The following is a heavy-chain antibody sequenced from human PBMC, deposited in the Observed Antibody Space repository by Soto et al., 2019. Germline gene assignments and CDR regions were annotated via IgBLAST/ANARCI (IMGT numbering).Heavy chain of an antibody. D-gene: IGHD3-22*01. V-gene: IGHV4-59*01. CDR1: GGSISIYY. J-gene: IGHJ4*02. CDR3: AKYDGTGYYCDY. Sequence: SETLSLTCTVSGGSISIYYWSWIRHFPGKGLEWIGYINDNGDTNYNPSLRSRVTISRDTSKNQFSLKLSSVSAADTAIYYCAKYDGTGYYCDYWGQGTLVTVSS. CDR2: INDNGDT.